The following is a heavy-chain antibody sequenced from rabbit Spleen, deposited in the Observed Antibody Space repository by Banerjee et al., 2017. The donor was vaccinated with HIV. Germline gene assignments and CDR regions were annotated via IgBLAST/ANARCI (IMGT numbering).Heavy chain of an antibody. Sequence: QEQLVESGGGLVKPGASLTLTCTASGFSFSGTYYMCWVRQAPGKGLEWIACIYGGSSGDTYYASWAKGRFTISKTSSTTVTLQMTSLTAADTATYFCARDADSGSNWYVDFDLWGPGTLVTVS. CDR3: ARDADSGSNWYVDFDL. D-gene: IGHD4-2*01. CDR2: IYGGSSGDT. J-gene: IGHJ4*01. V-gene: IGHV1S45*01. CDR1: GFSFSGTYY.